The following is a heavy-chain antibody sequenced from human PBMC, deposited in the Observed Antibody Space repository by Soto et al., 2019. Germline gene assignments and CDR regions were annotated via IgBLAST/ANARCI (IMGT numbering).Heavy chain of an antibody. CDR2: IYYSGST. CDR3: ARGVAI. CDR1: GGSISSGGYF. J-gene: IGHJ3*02. D-gene: IGHD2-15*01. V-gene: IGHV4-31*01. Sequence: QVQLQESGPGLVQPSQTLSLTCTVSGGSISSGGYFWSWIRQHPGKGLEWIGSIYYSGSTYCNPXLXSXXTRSVDPSKTQFSLKLSSVTAADTAVYYCARGVAIWGQGTMVTVSS.